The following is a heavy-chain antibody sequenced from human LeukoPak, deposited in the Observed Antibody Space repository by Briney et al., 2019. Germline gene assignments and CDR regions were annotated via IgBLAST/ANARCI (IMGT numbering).Heavy chain of an antibody. V-gene: IGHV1-69*05. J-gene: IGHJ3*02. CDR3: ARECSSSITSPCDAFDI. CDR1: GVTFSSYA. Sequence: SVKVSCKASGVTFSSYAISWVRQAPGQGLEWMGGIIPIFGTANYAQKFQGRVTITTDESTSTAYMELSSLRSEDTAVYYCARECSSSITSPCDAFDIWGQGTMVTVSS. CDR2: IIPIFGTA. D-gene: IGHD6-6*01.